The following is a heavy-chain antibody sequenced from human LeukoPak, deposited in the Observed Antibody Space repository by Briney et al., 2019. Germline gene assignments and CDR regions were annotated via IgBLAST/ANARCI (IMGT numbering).Heavy chain of an antibody. Sequence: SETLSLTCAASGYSISSGYYWGWIRQPPGKGLEWIGSIYHSGSTYYNPSLKSRVTISVDTSKNQFSLKLSSVTAADTAVYYCARHPVTYYMDVWGKGTTVTVSS. CDR1: GYSISSGYY. CDR3: ARHPVTYYMDV. J-gene: IGHJ6*03. D-gene: IGHD3-10*01. CDR2: IYHSGST. V-gene: IGHV4-38-2*01.